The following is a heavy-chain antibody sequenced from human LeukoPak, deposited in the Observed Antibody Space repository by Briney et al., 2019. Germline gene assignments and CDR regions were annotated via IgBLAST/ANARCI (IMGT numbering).Heavy chain of an antibody. CDR3: ARDPDILLGVNFDY. Sequence: PGGSLRLSCSASVYTFSSSRTNCVRQAPGRGLEWVANINQEGRKQNYVDSVKGRFTVSRDNAQNSLYLQMHSLRAEDTAVYYCARDPDILLGVNFDYWGQGALVIVSS. CDR2: INQEGRKQ. D-gene: IGHD2-21*01. V-gene: IGHV3-7*01. J-gene: IGHJ4*02. CDR1: VYTFSSSR.